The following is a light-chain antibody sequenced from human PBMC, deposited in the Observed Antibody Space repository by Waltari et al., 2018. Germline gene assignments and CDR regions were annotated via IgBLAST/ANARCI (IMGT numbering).Light chain of an antibody. CDR1: QDISSA. CDR2: AVS. Sequence: EIQMTQSPSSVSASVGDRFTLTCRAGQDISSALAWYQQKPGQAPNLLIYAVSSLQSGVPSRFSGSGSGTDFTLTISSLQPEDVATYYCQQGSSFPPTFGQGTKVEIK. V-gene: IGKV1-12*01. J-gene: IGKJ1*01. CDR3: QQGSSFPPT.